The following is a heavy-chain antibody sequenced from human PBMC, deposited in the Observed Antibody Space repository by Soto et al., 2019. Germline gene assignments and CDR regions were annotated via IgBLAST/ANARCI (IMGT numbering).Heavy chain of an antibody. CDR2: TIPAIDLI. CDR1: AGTFHTYS. CDR3: ARTGSFDY. Sequence: QVQLVQSGAEVQKPGASVKVSCKASAGTFHTYSIMWVRQAPGQGLEWMGRTIPAIDLINYAQKFQGRFTITVDKSTTTVYMELRSLRYEDTAIYYCARTGSFDYWGQGTLVTVSS. D-gene: IGHD3-10*01. J-gene: IGHJ4*02. V-gene: IGHV1-69*02.